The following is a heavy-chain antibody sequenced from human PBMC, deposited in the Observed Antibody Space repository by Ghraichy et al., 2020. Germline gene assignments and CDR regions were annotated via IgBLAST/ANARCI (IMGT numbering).Heavy chain of an antibody. CDR3: AKDIAAAGNNWFDP. D-gene: IGHD6-13*01. CDR1: GFTFDDYA. V-gene: IGHV3-9*01. CDR2: ISWNSGSI. Sequence: GGSLRLSCAASGFTFDDYAMHWVRQAPGKGLEWVSGISWNSGSIGYADSVKGRFTISRDNAKNSLYLQMNSLRAEDTALYYCAKDIAAAGNNWFDPWGQGTLVTVSS. J-gene: IGHJ5*02.